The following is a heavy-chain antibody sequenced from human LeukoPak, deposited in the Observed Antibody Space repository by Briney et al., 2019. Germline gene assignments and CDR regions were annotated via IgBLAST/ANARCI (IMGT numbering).Heavy chain of an antibody. V-gene: IGHV4-39*01. D-gene: IGHD3-22*01. CDR2: IYYSGST. CDR3: ASTYYYDSSGYYPNWFDP. CDR1: GGSISSSSYC. J-gene: IGHJ5*02. Sequence: SETLSLTCTVSGGSISSSSYCWGWIRQPPGKGLEWIGSIYYSGSTYCNPSLKSRVTISVDTSKNQFSLKLSSVTAADTAVYYCASTYYYDSSGYYPNWFDPWGQGTLVTVSS.